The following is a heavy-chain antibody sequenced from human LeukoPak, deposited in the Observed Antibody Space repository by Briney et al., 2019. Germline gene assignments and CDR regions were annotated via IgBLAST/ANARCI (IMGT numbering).Heavy chain of an antibody. D-gene: IGHD2-21*02. CDR1: GFLVSDNY. V-gene: IGHV3-53*01. Sequence: PWGSLSLSCVASGFLVSDNYMSWIRQAPGKEPQWVSIIYPDGRAFYAESVKGRFTISRDNSRNTLYIEMNILRADDTALYYCARGRLPNGADNWGQGTLVTVSS. CDR2: IYPDGRA. J-gene: IGHJ4*02. CDR3: ARGRLPNGADN.